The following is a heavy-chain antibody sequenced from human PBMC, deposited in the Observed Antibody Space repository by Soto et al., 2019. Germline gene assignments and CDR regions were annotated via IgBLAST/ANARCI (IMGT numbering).Heavy chain of an antibody. CDR3: AKGGDYGSGLFDP. V-gene: IGHV3-23*01. CDR2: ISGSGGST. Sequence: EVQLLESGGGLVQPGGSLRLSFAASGFTFSRYTMSWVRQAPGKGLEWVSAISGSGGSTYYADSVKGRFTISRDNSKNTLCLQMNSLRAEDTAVYYCAKGGDYGSGLFDPWGQGTLVTVSS. J-gene: IGHJ5*02. CDR1: GFTFSRYT. D-gene: IGHD3-10*01.